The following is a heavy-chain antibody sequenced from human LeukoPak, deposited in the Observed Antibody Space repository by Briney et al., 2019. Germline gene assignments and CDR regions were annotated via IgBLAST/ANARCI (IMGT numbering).Heavy chain of an antibody. CDR1: GYTFTGCY. Sequence: GASVRVSCKASGYTFTGCYMHWVRQAPGQGLEWMGWINPNSGGTNYAQKFQGWVTMTRDTSITTAYMELSRLRSDDTAVYYCARGTAVAGSGLVYYFDYWGQGTLVTVS. V-gene: IGHV1-2*04. CDR3: ARGTAVAGSGLVYYFDY. D-gene: IGHD6-19*01. J-gene: IGHJ4*02. CDR2: INPNSGGT.